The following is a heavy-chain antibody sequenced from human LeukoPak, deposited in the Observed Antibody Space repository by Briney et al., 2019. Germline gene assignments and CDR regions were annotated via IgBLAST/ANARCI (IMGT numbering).Heavy chain of an antibody. CDR2: IMSGGTT. V-gene: IGHV3-23*01. CDR1: GFTFNNYA. Sequence: PGGSLRLSCAASGFTFNNYAVSWVPQAPGEGREWVSLIMSGGTTYYADSVKGRFTISRDKSKDTLHPQMNSLRAEDTAVYYCAKDLPYSGWAFEIWGLGTMVTVSS. J-gene: IGHJ3*02. CDR3: AKDLPYSGWAFEI. D-gene: IGHD6-13*01.